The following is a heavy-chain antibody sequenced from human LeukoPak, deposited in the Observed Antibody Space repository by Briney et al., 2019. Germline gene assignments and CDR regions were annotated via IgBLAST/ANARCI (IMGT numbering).Heavy chain of an antibody. D-gene: IGHD3-3*01. V-gene: IGHV1-46*01. CDR1: GYTFTSYY. Sequence: GASVKVSCKASGYTFTSYYMRWVRQAPGQGLEWMGIINPSGGSTSYAQKFQGRVTMTRDTSTSTVYMELSSLRSEDTAVYYCARDGGYDFWSGYYFGSFDYWGQGTLVTVSS. J-gene: IGHJ4*02. CDR3: ARDGGYDFWSGYYFGSFDY. CDR2: INPSGGST.